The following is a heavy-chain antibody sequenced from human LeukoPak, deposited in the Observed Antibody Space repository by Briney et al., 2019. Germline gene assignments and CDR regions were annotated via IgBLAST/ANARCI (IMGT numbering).Heavy chain of an antibody. J-gene: IGHJ5*02. Sequence: PSETLSLTCAVSGGSISSGGYSWSWIRQPPGKGLEWIGRIYTSGSTNYNPSLKSRVTMSVDTSKNQFSLKLSSVTAADTAVYYCARDRSGVADSPYNWFDPWGQGTLVTVSS. CDR1: GGSISSGGYS. CDR2: IYTSGST. D-gene: IGHD3-10*01. V-gene: IGHV4-61*02. CDR3: ARDRSGVADSPYNWFDP.